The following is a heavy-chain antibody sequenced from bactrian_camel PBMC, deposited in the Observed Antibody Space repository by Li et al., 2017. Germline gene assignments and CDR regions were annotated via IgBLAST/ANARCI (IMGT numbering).Heavy chain of an antibody. CDR3: AAKEGGGGWDLLRQSYYNY. CDR2: VDSNGVT. V-gene: IGHV3S53*01. D-gene: IGHD1*01. CDR1: ESTYRSIC. Sequence: HVQQVESGGGSVQAGGSLTLSCTASESTYRSICMAWFRQAPGSQRETVATVDSNGVTKVAGSVKGRFTLSKDNAKNTLYLQMNKLKPEDTAMYYCAAKEGGGGWDLLRQSYYNYWGQGTQVTVS. J-gene: IGHJ4*01.